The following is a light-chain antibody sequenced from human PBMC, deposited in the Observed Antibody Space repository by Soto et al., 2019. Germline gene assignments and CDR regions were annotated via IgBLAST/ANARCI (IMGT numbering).Light chain of an antibody. Sequence: DIQMTQSPSTLSASVGDRVTITCRASQSISNWLAWYQQKPGKAPKLLIYKTSNLQSGVPSRFSGSGSGTEFTLTISSLQPDDVANYYCQQYNHYSSYTFGRGTKLEIK. CDR3: QQYNHYSSYT. J-gene: IGKJ2*01. CDR2: KTS. CDR1: QSISNW. V-gene: IGKV1-5*03.